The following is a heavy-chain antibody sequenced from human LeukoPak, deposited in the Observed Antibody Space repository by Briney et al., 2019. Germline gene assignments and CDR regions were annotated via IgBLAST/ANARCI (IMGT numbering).Heavy chain of an antibody. D-gene: IGHD6-19*01. CDR3: ASSGWYRRVGAFDI. J-gene: IGHJ3*02. Sequence: SVKVSCKASGGTFSGYAISWVRQAPGQGLEWMGGIIPIFGTANYAQKFQGRVTITADKSTSTAYMELSSLRSEDTAVYYCASSGWYRRVGAFDIWGQGTMVTVSS. CDR2: IIPIFGTA. V-gene: IGHV1-69*06. CDR1: GGTFSGYA.